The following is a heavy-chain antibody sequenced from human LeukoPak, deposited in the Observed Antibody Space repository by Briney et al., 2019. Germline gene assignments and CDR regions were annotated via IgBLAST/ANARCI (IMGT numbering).Heavy chain of an antibody. D-gene: IGHD2-21*02. CDR1: RGTFTSYA. CDR2: IIPIFGTA. V-gene: IGHV1-69*05. CDR3: ASAIVVVTAIPGWFDP. J-gene: IGHJ5*02. Sequence: VASVKVSCKASRGTFTSYAISWVRQAPGQGLEWMGGIIPIFGTANYAQKFQGRVTITTDESTSTAYMELSSLRSEDTAVYYCASAIVVVTAIPGWFDPWGQGTLVTVSS.